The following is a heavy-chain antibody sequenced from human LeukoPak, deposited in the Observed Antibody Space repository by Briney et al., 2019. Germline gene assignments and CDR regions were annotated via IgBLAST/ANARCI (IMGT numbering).Heavy chain of an antibody. V-gene: IGHV4-34*01. CDR3: AREGPLKAAFDI. J-gene: IGHJ3*02. CDR1: GGSFSGYY. Sequence: SETLSLTCAVYGGSFSGYYWSWIRQPPGKGLEWIGEINHSGSTNYNASLKSRVTISVDTSKNQFSLNLSSVTAADTAVYHCAREGPLKAAFDIWTQGTMVTVSS. CDR2: INHSGST.